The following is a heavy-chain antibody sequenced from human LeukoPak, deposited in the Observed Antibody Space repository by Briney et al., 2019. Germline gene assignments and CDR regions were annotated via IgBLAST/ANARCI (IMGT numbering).Heavy chain of an antibody. CDR1: GFTFSNYW. D-gene: IGHD2-2*01. CDR3: ARNPAKVVPAVY. J-gene: IGHJ4*02. Sequence: GGSLRLSCAASGFTFSNYWMSWVRQAPGKGLEWVANIDQDGSATYYVDSVKGRFTISRDNAKSSLYLQMCSLRAEDTAVYYCARNPAKVVPAVYWGQGTLVTVSS. V-gene: IGHV3-7*01. CDR2: IDQDGSAT.